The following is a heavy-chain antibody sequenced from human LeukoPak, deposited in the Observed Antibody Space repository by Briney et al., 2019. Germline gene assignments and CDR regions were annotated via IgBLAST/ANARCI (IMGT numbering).Heavy chain of an antibody. CDR1: GFTFSSYS. J-gene: IGHJ4*02. CDR3: ARATGITMIVVGWDY. Sequence: GGSLRLSCAASGFTFSSYSMNWVRQAPGKGLEWVSYISSSGSTIYYADSVKGRFTISRDNAKNSLYLQMNSLRAEDTAVYYCARATGITMIVVGWDYWGQGTLVTVSS. D-gene: IGHD3-22*01. CDR2: ISSSGSTI. V-gene: IGHV3-48*04.